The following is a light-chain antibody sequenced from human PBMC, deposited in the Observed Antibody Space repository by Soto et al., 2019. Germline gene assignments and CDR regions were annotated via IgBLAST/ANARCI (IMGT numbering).Light chain of an antibody. Sequence: EIVLTQSPATLSLSPGERATLSCRASQSVSSYLAWYQQKPGQAPRLLMYEASTRATGIPARFSGGGSGTDFTLTISSLEPEDFAVYFCQQYVGSPWTFGQGTKVEIK. CDR1: QSVSSY. CDR2: EAS. J-gene: IGKJ1*01. V-gene: IGKV3-11*01. CDR3: QQYVGSPWT.